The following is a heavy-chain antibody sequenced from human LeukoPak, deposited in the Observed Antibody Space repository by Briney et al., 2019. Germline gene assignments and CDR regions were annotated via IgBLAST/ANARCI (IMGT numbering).Heavy chain of an antibody. CDR3: ARRRYYDGSGYLE. CDR2: IYYSGRT. Sequence: SETLSLTCSVSGDSFSRSDSYWDWIRQPPGKGLEWIVTIYYSGRTYYSPSLKSRVTMSVDPSSNQFSLNLRSVTAADTALYYCARRRYYDGSGYLEWGQGTLLSVSS. CDR1: GDSFSRSDSY. V-gene: IGHV4-39*01. D-gene: IGHD3-22*01. J-gene: IGHJ1*01.